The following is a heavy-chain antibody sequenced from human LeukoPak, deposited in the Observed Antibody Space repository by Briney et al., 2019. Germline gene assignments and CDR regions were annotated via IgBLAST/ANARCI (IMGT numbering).Heavy chain of an antibody. D-gene: IGHD3-22*01. Sequence: SQTLSLTCTVSGGSISSDGYYWNWIRQHPGKGLEWIGYMYYSGSIYYNPSLKGPVTISADTSKNQFSLKLSSVTAADTAVYYCARASYSSAYYYVFDAFDIWGQGTMVTVSS. CDR1: GGSISSDGYY. V-gene: IGHV4-31*01. CDR3: ARASYSSAYYYVFDAFDI. CDR2: MYYSGSI. J-gene: IGHJ3*02.